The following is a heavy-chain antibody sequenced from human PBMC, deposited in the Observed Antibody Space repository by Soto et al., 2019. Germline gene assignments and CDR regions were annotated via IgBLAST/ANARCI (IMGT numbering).Heavy chain of an antibody. V-gene: IGHV1-69*02. CDR3: AILPAGYWFDP. CDR2: IIPILGIA. J-gene: IGHJ5*02. CDR1: GGTFSSYT. Sequence: QVQLVQSGAEVKKPGSSVKVSCKASGGTFSSYTISWVRQAPGQGLEWMGRIIPILGIANYAQKFQGRVTITADKSTSTAYMELSSLRSEDTAVYYCAILPAGYWFDPWGQGTLVTVSS. D-gene: IGHD6-13*01.